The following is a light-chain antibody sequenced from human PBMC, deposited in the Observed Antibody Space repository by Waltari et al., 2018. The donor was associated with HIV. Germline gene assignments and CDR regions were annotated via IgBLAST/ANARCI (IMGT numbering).Light chain of an antibody. V-gene: IGKV1-5*03. Sequence: DIQMTQSPPTLSAPVGDRVIITCRASQSISNWLAWYQQKPGKAPKLLIYRASSLQTGVPSRFSGSGSGTDFTLTISSLQPDDFATYYCQQYGTSSYTFGQGTKLDLK. CDR1: QSISNW. J-gene: IGKJ2*01. CDR3: QQYGTSSYT. CDR2: RAS.